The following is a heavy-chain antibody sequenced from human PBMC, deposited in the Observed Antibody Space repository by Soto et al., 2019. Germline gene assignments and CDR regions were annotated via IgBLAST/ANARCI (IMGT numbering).Heavy chain of an antibody. Sequence: LLTMCLTCTVSGGSISSHYWSWIRQPPGKGLKWIGYIYYSGSTNYNPSLKSRVTISVDTSKNQFSLKLSSVTAADTAVYYCARDCGYSSSSEGICYWGQGTLVTVSS. D-gene: IGHD6-6*01. CDR1: GGSISSHY. CDR3: ARDCGYSSSSEGICY. J-gene: IGHJ4*02. V-gene: IGHV4-59*11. CDR2: IYYSGST.